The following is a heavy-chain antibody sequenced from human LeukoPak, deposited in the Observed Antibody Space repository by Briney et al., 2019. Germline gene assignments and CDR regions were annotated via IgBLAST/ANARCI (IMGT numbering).Heavy chain of an antibody. J-gene: IGHJ4*02. CDR3: ARGRWLQFSDY. CDR2: IIPIFGTA. CDR1: GGTFSSYA. Sequence: APVKVSCKASGGTFSSYAISWVRQAPGQGLEWMGGIIPIFGTANYAQKFQGRVTITTDESTSTAYMELSSLRSEDTAVYYCARGRWLQFSDYWGQGTLVTVSS. D-gene: IGHD5-24*01. V-gene: IGHV1-69*05.